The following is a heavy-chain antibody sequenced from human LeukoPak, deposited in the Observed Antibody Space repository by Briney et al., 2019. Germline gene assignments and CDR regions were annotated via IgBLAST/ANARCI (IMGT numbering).Heavy chain of an antibody. CDR3: ARVSGYSGTWYVDY. CDR1: GFTFSSYA. Sequence: PGGSLRLSCAASGFTFSSYALSWVRQAPGKGLEWVAIIWYDGSNKYYADFVKGRFTTPRDNSKNTLYLQMNSLRADDTAVYYCARVSGYSGTWYVDYWGQGTLVTVPS. CDR2: IWYDGSNK. J-gene: IGHJ4*02. D-gene: IGHD6-13*01. V-gene: IGHV3-33*08.